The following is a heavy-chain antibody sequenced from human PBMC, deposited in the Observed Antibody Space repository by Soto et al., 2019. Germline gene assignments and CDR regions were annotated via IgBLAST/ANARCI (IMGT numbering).Heavy chain of an antibody. CDR1: GGSISSYY. CDR3: ARELWFGETNWFDP. CDR2: IYYSGST. V-gene: IGHV4-59*01. Sequence: SETLSLTCTVSGGSISSYYWSWIRQPPGKGLEWIGYIYYSGSTNYNPSLKSRATISVDTSKNQFSLKLSSVTAADTAVYYCARELWFGETNWFDPWGQGTLVTVSS. D-gene: IGHD3-10*01. J-gene: IGHJ5*02.